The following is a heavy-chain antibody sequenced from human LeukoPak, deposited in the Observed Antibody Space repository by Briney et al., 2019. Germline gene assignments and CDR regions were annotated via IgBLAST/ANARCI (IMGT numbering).Heavy chain of an antibody. D-gene: IGHD1-26*01. J-gene: IGHJ4*02. CDR1: GFTFTNYW. V-gene: IGHV3-7*03. CDR3: ARDKIVGPTKFDS. CDR2: IKQDGSEM. Sequence: GGSLRLSCAASGFTFTNYWMSWVRQAPGKGLEWVANIKQDGSEMNYVDAVKGRFTNSRDNAKSSLYLQMNSLRVEDTAVYYCARDKIVGPTKFDSWGQGTLVTVSS.